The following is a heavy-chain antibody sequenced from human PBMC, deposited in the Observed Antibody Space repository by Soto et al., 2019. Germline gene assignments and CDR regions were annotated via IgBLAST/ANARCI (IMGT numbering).Heavy chain of an antibody. CDR2: IGRTRKYI. Sequence: WWSLRLSGASSGFAFDDYSRNWVRQAPGKGLEWVSYIGRTRKYIDYADSVKGRFTISRDGAKNSVFLQMNSLRDEDTAVYYCARDHNWSFDYWGQGIPVTVSS. V-gene: IGHV3-48*02. J-gene: IGHJ4*02. D-gene: IGHD1-20*01. CDR3: ARDHNWSFDY. CDR1: GFAFDDYS.